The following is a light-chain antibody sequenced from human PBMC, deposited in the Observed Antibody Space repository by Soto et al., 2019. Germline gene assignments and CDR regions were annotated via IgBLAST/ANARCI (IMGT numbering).Light chain of an antibody. V-gene: IGLV1-44*01. J-gene: IGLJ2*01. Sequence: QSVLTQPPSASGTPGQRVSISCSGGSSNIGTNTVNWYQHLPGTAPKLLIFSNDERPSGVPDRFSGTKSGTSASLAISGLKSDEEADDYCATRDDSLNGVVFGGGTKLAAL. CDR3: ATRDDSLNGVV. CDR2: SND. CDR1: SSNIGTNT.